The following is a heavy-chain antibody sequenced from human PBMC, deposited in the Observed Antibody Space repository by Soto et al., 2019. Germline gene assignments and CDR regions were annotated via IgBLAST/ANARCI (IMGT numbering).Heavy chain of an antibody. CDR3: ARYDYGDTANFAGYYYGMDV. CDR2: IDAGNGNT. CDR1: GYTFTSYA. J-gene: IGHJ6*02. V-gene: IGHV1-3*01. D-gene: IGHD4-17*01. Sequence: ASVKVSCKASGYTFTSYAMHWVRQAPGQRLEWMGWIDAGNGNTKYSQKFQGRVTMTRDTSTSTVYMELSSLRSEDTAVYYCARYDYGDTANFAGYYYGMDVWGQGTTVTVSS.